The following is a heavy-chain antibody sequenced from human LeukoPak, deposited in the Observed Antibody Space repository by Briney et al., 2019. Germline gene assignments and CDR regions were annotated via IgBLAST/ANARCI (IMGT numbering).Heavy chain of an antibody. Sequence: SETLSLTCTVSGGSISSYYWSWIRQPPGKGLEWIGYIYYSGSTNYNPSLKSRVTISVDTYKNQFSLKLSSVTAADTAVYYCARDYYDSSGYYYMDVWGKGTTVTVSS. CDR3: ARDYYDSSGYYYMDV. CDR1: GGSISSYY. V-gene: IGHV4-59*01. D-gene: IGHD3-22*01. CDR2: IYYSGST. J-gene: IGHJ6*03.